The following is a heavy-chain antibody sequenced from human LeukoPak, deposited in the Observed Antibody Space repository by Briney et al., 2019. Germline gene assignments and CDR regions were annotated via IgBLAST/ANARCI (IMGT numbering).Heavy chain of an antibody. CDR3: ARDPRNYYDSSGYSVNFEY. J-gene: IGHJ4*02. CDR1: VYTFTNYG. CDR2: ISAYSGYT. Sequence: ASVNVSFMPSVYTFTNYGISWVRQAPRQGLEWMGWISAYSGYTKYVQKGQDRINMTTDTSTNTVYIELRSLRSDDTAVYYCARDPRNYYDSSGYSVNFEYWGQGTLLTVSS. V-gene: IGHV1-18*04. D-gene: IGHD3-22*01.